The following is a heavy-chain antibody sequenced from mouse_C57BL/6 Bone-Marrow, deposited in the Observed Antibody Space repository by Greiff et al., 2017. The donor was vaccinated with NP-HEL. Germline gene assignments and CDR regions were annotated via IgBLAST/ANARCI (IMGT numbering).Heavy chain of an antibody. D-gene: IGHD1-1*01. J-gene: IGHJ3*01. CDR2: ISYDGSN. V-gene: IGHV3-6*01. CDR3: ARDYYGRTFAY. Sequence: VQLKESGPGLVKPSQSLSLTCSVTGYSITSGYYWNWIRQFPGNKLEWMGYISYDGSNNYNPSLKNRISITRDTSKNQFFLKLNSVTTEDTATYYCARDYYGRTFAYWGQGTLVTVSA. CDR1: GYSITSGYY.